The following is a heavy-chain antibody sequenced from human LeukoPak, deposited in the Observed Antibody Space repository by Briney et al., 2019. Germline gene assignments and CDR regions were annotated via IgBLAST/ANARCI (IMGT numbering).Heavy chain of an antibody. J-gene: IGHJ6*02. CDR2: ISAYNGNT. CDR3: ARLGRGYYYDYYGMDV. CDR1: GYTFTSYG. Sequence: ASVKVSCKASGYTFTSYGISWVRQAPGQGLEWMGWISAYNGNTNYAQKLQGRVTMTTDTSTSTADMELRSLRSDDTAVYYCARLGRGYYYDYYGMDVWGQGTTVTVSS. V-gene: IGHV1-18*01.